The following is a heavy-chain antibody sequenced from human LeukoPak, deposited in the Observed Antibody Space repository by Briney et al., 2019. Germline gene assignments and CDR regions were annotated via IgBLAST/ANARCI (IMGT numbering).Heavy chain of an antibody. J-gene: IGHJ4*02. CDR1: GGSISSYY. V-gene: IGHV4-59*12. Sequence: PETLSLTCTVSGGSISSYYWSWIRQPPGKGLEWIGYIYYSGSTNYNPSLKSRVTISVDTSKNQFSLKLSSVTAADTAVYYCARGQSPVGIAAAAAHFDYWGQGTLVTVSS. CDR3: ARGQSPVGIAAAAAHFDY. D-gene: IGHD6-13*01. CDR2: IYYSGST.